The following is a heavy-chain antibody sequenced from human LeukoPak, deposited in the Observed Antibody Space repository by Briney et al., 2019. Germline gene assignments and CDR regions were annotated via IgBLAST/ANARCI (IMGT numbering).Heavy chain of an antibody. CDR1: GFTFSTYA. J-gene: IGHJ4*02. D-gene: IGHD6-13*01. CDR2: ISGSDDGT. CDR3: AKDGMSMDSSWFDY. V-gene: IGHV3-23*01. Sequence: GGSLRLSCAASGFTFSTYAMSWVRQIPGKGLEWVSAISGSDDGTYYADSVKGRFTISRDNSKNTLYLQMNSLRAEDTAVYYCAKDGMSMDSSWFDYWGQGTQVTVSS.